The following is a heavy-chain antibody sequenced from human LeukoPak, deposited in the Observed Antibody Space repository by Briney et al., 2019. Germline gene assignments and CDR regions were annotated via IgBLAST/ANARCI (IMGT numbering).Heavy chain of an antibody. D-gene: IGHD3-10*01. CDR3: ARGLHYYGSGSYYRGAFDI. J-gene: IGHJ3*02. CDR1: GGSFSDYY. Sequence: PSETLSLTCGVYGGSFSDYYWSWIRQPPGKGLEWIGKINHSGSTNYNPSLKSRVTISVDMSKNQFSLKLSSVTAADTAVYYCARGLHYYGSGSYYRGAFDIWGQGTMVTVSS. V-gene: IGHV4-34*01. CDR2: INHSGST.